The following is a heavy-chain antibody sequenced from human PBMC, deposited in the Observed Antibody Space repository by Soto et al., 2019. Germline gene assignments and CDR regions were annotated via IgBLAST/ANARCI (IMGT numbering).Heavy chain of an antibody. CDR1: GGTFSSFN. CDR2: FIRVSGPA. CDR3: AKMICSGGSCYSGWFDP. Sequence: QVQLVQSGAEVKKPGSSVKVSCKASGGTFSSFNISWVRQAPGQGLEWMGGFIRVSGPAHYAQQFQGRVTLTADESSNTTYMELSSLRSADTAVYHCAKMICSGGSCYSGWFDPWGQGTLVIVAS. D-gene: IGHD2-15*01. J-gene: IGHJ5*02. V-gene: IGHV1-69*01.